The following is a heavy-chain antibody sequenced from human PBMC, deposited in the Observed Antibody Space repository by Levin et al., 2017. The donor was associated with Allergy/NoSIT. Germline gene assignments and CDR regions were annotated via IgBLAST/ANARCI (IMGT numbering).Heavy chain of an antibody. J-gene: IGHJ4*02. Sequence: PSETLSLTCTVSGGSISSTSYYWGWIRQPPGKGLEWIGTIYYSGSTYYNPSLKSRLTISVDTSKNQFSLKLSSVTAADTAVYYCARRAEMATYFDYWGQGTLVTVSS. CDR3: ARRAEMATYFDY. CDR2: IYYSGST. CDR1: GGSISSTSYY. D-gene: IGHD5-24*01. V-gene: IGHV4-39*01.